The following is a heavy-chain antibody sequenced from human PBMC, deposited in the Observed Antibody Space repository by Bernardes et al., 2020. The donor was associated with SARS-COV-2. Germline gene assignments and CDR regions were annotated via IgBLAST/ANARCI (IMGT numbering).Heavy chain of an antibody. J-gene: IGHJ3*02. CDR2: ISLSTTYI. Sequence: GGSLSLSCAASGFGFHNYNMNWVRQAPGKGLEWVSSISLSTTYIYYADSVRGRFTVSRDNAKNSLFLQMNSLRVEDTAVYYCARKNAVGSGGDAFDIWGQGTMVTVSS. CDR1: GFGFHNYN. V-gene: IGHV3-21*01. D-gene: IGHD1-26*01. CDR3: ARKNAVGSGGDAFDI.